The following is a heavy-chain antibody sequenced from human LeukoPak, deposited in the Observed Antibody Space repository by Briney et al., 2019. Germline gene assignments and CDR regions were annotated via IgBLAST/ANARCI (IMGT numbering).Heavy chain of an antibody. CDR1: GYTFTSYG. CDR2: ISAYNGNT. J-gene: IGHJ4*02. CDR3: ARDGTYYYGSGSYYNLPSDY. V-gene: IGHV1-18*01. Sequence: GASVKVSCKASGYTFTSYGISWVRQAPGQGLEWMGWISAYNGNTNYAQKLQGRVTMTTDTSTSTAYMELRSLRSDDTAVYYCARDGTYYYGSGSYYNLPSDYWGQGTLVTVSS. D-gene: IGHD3-10*01.